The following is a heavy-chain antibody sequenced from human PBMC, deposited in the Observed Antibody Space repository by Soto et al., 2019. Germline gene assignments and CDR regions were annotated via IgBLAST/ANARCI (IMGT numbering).Heavy chain of an antibody. D-gene: IGHD2-8*02. J-gene: IGHJ4*01. CDR2: INAYSGDT. Sequence: ASVKVSCKASGYTLTSYGFSWVRQAPGQGLEWVGWINAYSGDTNSAKTLQGRVTLTTDTSTGTAYMDLTSLRSDDTAVYYCARDFRISCTVSSCIYFDCFGDGPQVTVAS. V-gene: IGHV1-18*01. CDR3: ARDFRISCTVSSCIYFDC. CDR1: GYTLTSYG.